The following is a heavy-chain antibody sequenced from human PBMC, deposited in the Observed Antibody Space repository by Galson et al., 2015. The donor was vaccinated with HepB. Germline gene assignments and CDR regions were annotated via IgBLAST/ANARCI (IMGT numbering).Heavy chain of an antibody. CDR3: TSRGGGTYPSDDY. CDR1: GFTFSSYG. V-gene: IGHV3-33*01. D-gene: IGHD3-10*01. CDR2: IWYDGSNK. Sequence: SLRLSCAASGFTFSSYGMHWVRQAPGKGLEWVAVIWYDGSNKYYADSVKGRFTISRDDSKNTAYLQMNSLKTEDTAVYYCTSRGGGTYPSDDYWGQGTLVAVSS. J-gene: IGHJ4*02.